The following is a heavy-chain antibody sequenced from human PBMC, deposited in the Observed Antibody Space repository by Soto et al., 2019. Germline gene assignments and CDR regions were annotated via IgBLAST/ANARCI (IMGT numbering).Heavy chain of an antibody. V-gene: IGHV5-10-1*01. CDR3: ASPLPCGADCSDAFDI. J-gene: IGHJ3*02. D-gene: IGHD2-21*02. Sequence: GESLKISCKGSGYTFTSSWISWVRQMPGKGLEWMGRMDPSDSYVSYSPSFEGHVTISTDNSISTAYLQWSSLKASDTAMYYCASPLPCGADCSDAFDIWGQGTMVTVSS. CDR1: GYTFTSSW. CDR2: MDPSDSYV.